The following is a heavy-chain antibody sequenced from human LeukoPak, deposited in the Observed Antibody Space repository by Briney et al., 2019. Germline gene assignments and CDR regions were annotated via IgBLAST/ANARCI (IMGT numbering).Heavy chain of an antibody. CDR2: ISSSSSYI. V-gene: IGHV3-21*01. CDR1: GFTFSSYS. CDR3: ARESVLWLSARDVDTAMVIPYYYYYGMDV. J-gene: IGHJ6*02. Sequence: GGSLRLSCAASGFTFSSYSMNWVRQAPGKGLEWVSSISSSSSYIYYADSVKGRFTISRDNAKNSLYLQMNSLRAEDTAVYYCARESVLWLSARDVDTAMVIPYYYYYGMDVWGQGTTVTVSS. D-gene: IGHD5-18*01.